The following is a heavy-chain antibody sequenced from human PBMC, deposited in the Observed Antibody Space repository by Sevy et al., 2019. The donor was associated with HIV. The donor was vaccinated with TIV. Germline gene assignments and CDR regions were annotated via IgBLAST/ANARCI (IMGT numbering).Heavy chain of an antibody. CDR3: ARAAGATTTEVHYYYYGMDV. J-gene: IGHJ6*02. Sequence: GGSLRLSCAASGFTFSSYGMHWVRQAPGKGLEWVAVIWCDGSNKYYADSVKGRFTISRDNSKNTLYLKMNSLRAEDTAVYYCARAAGATTTEVHYYYYGMDVWGQGTTVTVSS. V-gene: IGHV3-33*01. CDR1: GFTFSSYG. D-gene: IGHD1-26*01. CDR2: IWCDGSNK.